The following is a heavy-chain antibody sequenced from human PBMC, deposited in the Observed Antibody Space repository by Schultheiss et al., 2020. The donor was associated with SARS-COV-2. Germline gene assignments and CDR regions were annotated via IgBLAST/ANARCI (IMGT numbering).Heavy chain of an antibody. D-gene: IGHD2-2*01. Sequence: GGSLRLSCAASGFTFSASAVHWVRQASGKGLEWVGRIRTKANNYATEFAASVKGRFTISRDDSKNTAYLQMSSLKTEDTAVYYCASCGASCHYYGMDVWGQGTTVTVSS. V-gene: IGHV3-73*01. CDR3: ASCGASCHYYGMDV. CDR2: IRTKANNYAT. CDR1: GFTFSASA. J-gene: IGHJ6*02.